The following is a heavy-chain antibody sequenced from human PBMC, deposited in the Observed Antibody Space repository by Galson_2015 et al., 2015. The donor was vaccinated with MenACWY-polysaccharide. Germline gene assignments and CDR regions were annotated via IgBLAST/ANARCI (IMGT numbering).Heavy chain of an antibody. CDR3: TRFSAYFQDNSGSFDAFDI. CDR2: IRSRAYGGTP. J-gene: IGHJ3*02. D-gene: IGHD3-22*01. V-gene: IGHV3-49*03. CDR1: GFSFGDYG. Sequence: SLRLSCAASGFSFGDYGVIWFRQAPGKGLEWISLIRSRAYGGTPESAASVRGSFIMSRDDSKRIAYLQMTSLNTEDTAVYYCTRFSAYFQDNSGSFDAFDIWGQGTMVTVSS.